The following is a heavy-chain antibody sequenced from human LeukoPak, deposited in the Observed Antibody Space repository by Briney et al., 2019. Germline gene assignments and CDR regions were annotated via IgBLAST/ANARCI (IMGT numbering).Heavy chain of an antibody. Sequence: PSETLSLTCSVSGCIISHYYVSLIRQPPGKGLEWIGCIDYSGSTNYNPSLKSRVTISVDRSKNQFSLKLAVVTAADAAVYYCARAPPRLRSPMAPMDSWGQGTVVTVSS. CDR1: GCIISHYY. V-gene: IGHV4-59*01. CDR2: IDYSGST. D-gene: IGHD3-10*01. J-gene: IGHJ4*02. CDR3: ARAPPRLRSPMAPMDS.